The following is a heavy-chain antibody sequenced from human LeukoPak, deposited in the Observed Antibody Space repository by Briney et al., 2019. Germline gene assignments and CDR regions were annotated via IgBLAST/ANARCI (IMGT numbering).Heavy chain of an antibody. CDR3: AREGTYDSSGYYIDY. D-gene: IGHD3-22*01. J-gene: IGHJ4*02. CDR1: GYTFTSYY. V-gene: IGHV1-46*01. Sequence: ASVKVSCKASGYTFTSYYMHWVRQAPGQGLEWMGIINPSGGSTKYAQKLQGRFTMTRDTSTSTVYMEVSSLTSEDTAVYYCAREGTYDSSGYYIDYWGQGTLVTVSS. CDR2: INPSGGST.